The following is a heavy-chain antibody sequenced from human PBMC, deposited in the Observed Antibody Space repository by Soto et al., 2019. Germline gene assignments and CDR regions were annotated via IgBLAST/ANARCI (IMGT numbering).Heavy chain of an antibody. V-gene: IGHV1-8*01. Sequence: GXSVKVSYQSSVCTFTSYDSHLVRQATGQGLEWMGWMNPNSGNTGYAQKFQGRVTMTRNTSISTAYMELSSLRSEDTAVYYCARGLTMRDSGSYRVWGQGTMVTVSS. CDR1: VCTFTSYD. CDR2: MNPNSGNT. D-gene: IGHD1-26*01. J-gene: IGHJ3*01. CDR3: ARGLTMRDSGSYRV.